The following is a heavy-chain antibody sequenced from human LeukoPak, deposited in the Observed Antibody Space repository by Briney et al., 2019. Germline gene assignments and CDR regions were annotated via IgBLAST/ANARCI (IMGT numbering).Heavy chain of an antibody. Sequence: KPSETLSLTCTVSGGSISSGGYYWSWIRQHPGKGLEWIGYIYYSGSTYYNPSLKSRVTISVDTSKNQFSLKLSSVTAADTAVYYCARGFHDYGEPRYGMDVWGQGTTVTVSS. V-gene: IGHV4-31*03. CDR1: GGSISSGGYY. CDR2: IYYSGST. D-gene: IGHD4-17*01. CDR3: ARGFHDYGEPRYGMDV. J-gene: IGHJ6*02.